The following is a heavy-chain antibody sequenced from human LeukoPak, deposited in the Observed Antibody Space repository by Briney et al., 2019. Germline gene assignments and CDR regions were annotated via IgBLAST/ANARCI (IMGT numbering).Heavy chain of an antibody. CDR1: GFTFSRYS. CDR3: ARDGGATMVRGVATYDS. J-gene: IGHJ4*02. D-gene: IGHD3-10*01. V-gene: IGHV3-48*04. Sequence: GGSLRLSCAAPGFTFSRYSMNWVRQAPGKGLEWVSYISRSSSTIHYADSVKGRFTISRDNAKSSLFLQMNSLRAEDTAVYYCARDGGATMVRGVATYDSWGQGTLVTVSS. CDR2: ISRSSSTI.